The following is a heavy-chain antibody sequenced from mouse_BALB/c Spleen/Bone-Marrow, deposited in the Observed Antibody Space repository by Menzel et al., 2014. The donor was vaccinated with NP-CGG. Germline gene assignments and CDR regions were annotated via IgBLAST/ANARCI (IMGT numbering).Heavy chain of an antibody. CDR3: ARSKVLYAMDY. CDR1: GYTFSSYW. V-gene: IGHV1-9*01. Sequence: QVQLQQSGAELMKPGASVKISCKATGYTFSSYWIEWVKQRPGHGLEWIGEILPGNGSTNYNEKFKDKATFTAETSSNTAYMQLSSLTSEDSAVYYCARSKVLYAMDYWGQGTSVTVSS. J-gene: IGHJ4*01. D-gene: IGHD2-14*01. CDR2: ILPGNGST.